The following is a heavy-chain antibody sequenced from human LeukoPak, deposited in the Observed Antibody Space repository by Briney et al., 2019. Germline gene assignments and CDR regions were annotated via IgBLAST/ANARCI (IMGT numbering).Heavy chain of an antibody. V-gene: IGHV3-9*01. Sequence: GGSLRLSCAASGFTFDDYSMHWVRQAPGKGLEWVSGISWNSGSIGYADSVKGRFTISRDNAKNSLYLQMNSLRAEDTALYYCAKDTELAYCGGDCYFDYWGQGTLVTVSS. J-gene: IGHJ4*02. CDR2: ISWNSGSI. D-gene: IGHD2-21*02. CDR3: AKDTELAYCGGDCYFDY. CDR1: GFTFDDYS.